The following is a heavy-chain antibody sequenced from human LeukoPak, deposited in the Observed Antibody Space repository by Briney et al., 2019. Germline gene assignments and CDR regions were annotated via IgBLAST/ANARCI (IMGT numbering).Heavy chain of an antibody. D-gene: IGHD2-21*02. CDR2: TNWNSGSI. J-gene: IGHJ6*03. CDR3: AKDKGDPEGYYYMDV. CDR1: GFTFDDYG. Sequence: GGSLKLSCAASGFTFDDYGMSWVRQAPGKGLEWVSGTNWNSGSIGYVDSVKGRFTISRDNAKNSLYLQMNSLRAEDTALCYCAKDKGDPEGYYYMDVWGKGTTVTISS. V-gene: IGHV3-20*04.